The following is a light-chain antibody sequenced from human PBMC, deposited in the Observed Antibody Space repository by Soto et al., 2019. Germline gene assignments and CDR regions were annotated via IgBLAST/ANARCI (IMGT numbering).Light chain of an antibody. CDR3: QTWGTGPFV. CDR1: SGHSSYA. Sequence: QPVLTQSPSASASLGASVKLTCTLSSGHSSYAIAWHQQQPEKGPRYLMKLNSDGSHSKGDGIPDRFSGSSSGAERYLTISSLQSEDEADYYCQTWGTGPFVFGTGTQLTVL. V-gene: IGLV4-69*01. CDR2: LNSDGSH. J-gene: IGLJ1*01.